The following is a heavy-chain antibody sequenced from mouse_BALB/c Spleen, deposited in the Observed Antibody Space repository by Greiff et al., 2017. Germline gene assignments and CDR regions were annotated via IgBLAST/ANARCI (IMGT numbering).Heavy chain of an antibody. Sequence: EVQVVESGGGLVQPGGSLRLSCATSGFTFTDYYMSWVRQPPGKALEWLGFIRNKANGYTTEYSASVKGRFTISRDNSQSILYLQMNTLRAEDSATYYCARDLYYYGSSYVMDYWGQGTSVTVSS. V-gene: IGHV7-3*02. CDR1: GFTFTDYY. CDR2: IRNKANGYTT. D-gene: IGHD1-1*01. CDR3: ARDLYYYGSSYVMDY. J-gene: IGHJ4*01.